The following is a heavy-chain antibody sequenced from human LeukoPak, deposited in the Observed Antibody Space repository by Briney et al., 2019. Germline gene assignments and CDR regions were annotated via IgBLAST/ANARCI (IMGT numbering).Heavy chain of an antibody. J-gene: IGHJ4*02. V-gene: IGHV3-23*01. CDR2: LTDSGGTT. CDR3: AGRRDPIY. Sequence: QPGGSLRLSCVASGFTFSSYAMGWVRQAPGKRPEWVSSLTDSGGTTYYVDSVKGRFTISRDNSKNTLYLHMNSLRAEDTAVYYCAGRRDPIYWGQGTLVTVSS. CDR1: GFTFSSYA. D-gene: IGHD2-21*01.